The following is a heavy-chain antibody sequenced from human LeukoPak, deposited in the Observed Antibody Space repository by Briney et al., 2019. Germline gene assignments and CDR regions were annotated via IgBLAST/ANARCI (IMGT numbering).Heavy chain of an antibody. V-gene: IGHV1-8*01. J-gene: IGHJ4*02. CDR1: GYTFTSYD. CDR3: ARAEAVAGRGDY. Sequence: ASVKVSCKASGYTFTSYDINWVRQATGQGLEWMGGMNPNSGNTGYAQKFQGRVTMTRKTSISTAYVELSSLRSEDTAVYYCARAEAVAGRGDYSGQATLVTVPS. D-gene: IGHD6-19*01. CDR2: MNPNSGNT.